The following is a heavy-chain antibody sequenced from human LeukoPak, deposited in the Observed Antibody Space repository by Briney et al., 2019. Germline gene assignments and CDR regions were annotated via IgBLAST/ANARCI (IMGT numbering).Heavy chain of an antibody. J-gene: IGHJ3*02. D-gene: IGHD3-22*01. Sequence: SETLSLTCTVSGGSISSSSYYWGWVRQPPGKGLEWIGSIYYSGSTYYNPSLKSRVTISVDTSKNQFSLKLSSVTAADTAVYCWAREAPDSGGFETPPPIAFDIWGQGTMVTVSS. CDR2: IYYSGST. V-gene: IGHV4-39*07. CDR1: GGSISSSSYY. CDR3: AREAPDSGGFETPPPIAFDI.